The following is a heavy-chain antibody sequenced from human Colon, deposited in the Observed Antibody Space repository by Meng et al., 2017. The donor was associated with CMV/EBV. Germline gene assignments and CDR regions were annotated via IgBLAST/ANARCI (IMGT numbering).Heavy chain of an antibody. CDR2: ITPILYIT. CDR3: ARNGGVTTASPGGNWFDP. CDR1: AAPFRSYA. D-gene: IGHD1/OR15-1a*01. Sequence: SVNVSCKASAAPFRSYAISWVRQAPGHGLEWMGGITPILYITNYAQKFQGRVTITADKSTATVYMELSSLTSGDTAVYYCARNGGVTTASPGGNWFDPWGQGTLVTVSS. J-gene: IGHJ5*02. V-gene: IGHV1-69*10.